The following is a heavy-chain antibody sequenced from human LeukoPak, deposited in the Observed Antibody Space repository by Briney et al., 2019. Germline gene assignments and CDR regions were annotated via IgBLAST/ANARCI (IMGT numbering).Heavy chain of an antibody. V-gene: IGHV3-7*03. CDR2: IKQDGSEK. D-gene: IGHD2-2*01. J-gene: IGHJ6*04. CDR3: ARDRRAGYCSSTSCYVWYYYYYGMDV. CDR1: GFTFSSYW. Sequence: PGGSLRLSCAASGFTFSSYWMSWVRQAPGKGLEWVANIKQDGSEKYYVDSVKGRLTISRDNAKNSLYLQMNSLRAEDTAVYYCARDRRAGYCSSTSCYVWYYYYYGMDVWGKGTTVTVSS.